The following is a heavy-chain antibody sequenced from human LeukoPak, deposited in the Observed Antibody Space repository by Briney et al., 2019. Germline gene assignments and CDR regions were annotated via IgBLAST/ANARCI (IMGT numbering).Heavy chain of an antibody. CDR1: GGSFSGYY. V-gene: IGHV4-59*01. D-gene: IGHD3-22*01. CDR3: ARAPIYYDSSGYL. CDR2: IYYSGST. Sequence: PSETLSLTCAVYGGSFSGYYWSWIRQPPGKGLEWIGYIYYSGSTNYNPSLKSRVTISVDTSKNQFSLKLSSVTAADTAVYYCARAPIYYDSSGYLWGQGTLVTVSS. J-gene: IGHJ5*02.